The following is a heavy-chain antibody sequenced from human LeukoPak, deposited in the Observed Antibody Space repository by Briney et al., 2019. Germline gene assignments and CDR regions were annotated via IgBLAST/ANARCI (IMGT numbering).Heavy chain of an antibody. CDR3: ARDTPITIFGVVYNWFDP. CDR2: IKQDGGEE. CDR1: GFTFSSYW. V-gene: IGHV3-7*01. D-gene: IGHD3-3*01. Sequence: GGSLRLSCAASGFTFSSYWMTWVRQAPGKGLEWVANIKQDGGEENYVDSVKGRFTISRDNAKNSLYLQMDSLRAEDTAVYYCARDTPITIFGVVYNWFDPWGQGTLVTVSS. J-gene: IGHJ5*02.